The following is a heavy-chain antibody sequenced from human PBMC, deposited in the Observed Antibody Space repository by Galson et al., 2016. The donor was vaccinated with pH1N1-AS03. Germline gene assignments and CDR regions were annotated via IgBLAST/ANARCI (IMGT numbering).Heavy chain of an antibody. CDR1: AYTFTTYG. CDR2: ISPYNGNT. J-gene: IGHJ3*02. V-gene: IGHV1-18*01. Sequence: SVKVSCKASAYTFTTYGISWVRQAPGQGLEWMGWISPYNGNTNYAQKLQGRVTMTTDTSTNTAYMERRSLKSDDTAVYYCAREMGIMDAFDIWGQGTMVTVAS. D-gene: IGHD3-16*01. CDR3: AREMGIMDAFDI.